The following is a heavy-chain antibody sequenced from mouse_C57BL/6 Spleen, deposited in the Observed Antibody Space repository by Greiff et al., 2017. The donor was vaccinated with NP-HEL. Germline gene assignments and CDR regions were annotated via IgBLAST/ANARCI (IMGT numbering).Heavy chain of an antibody. CDR2: INPNNGGT. J-gene: IGHJ4*01. CDR3: ARSSGYTYYAMGC. D-gene: IGHD3-1*01. Sequence: VQLQQSGPELVKPGASVKMSCKASGYTFTDYSMHWVKQSHGKSLEWIGYINPNNGGTSYNQKFKGKATLTVNKSSSTAYMELRSLAAEDSAIYYCARSSGYTYYAMGCWGKGVSVA. CDR1: GYTFTDYS. V-gene: IGHV1-22*01.